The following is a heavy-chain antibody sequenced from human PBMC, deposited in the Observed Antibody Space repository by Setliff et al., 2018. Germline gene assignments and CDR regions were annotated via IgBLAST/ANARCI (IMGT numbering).Heavy chain of an antibody. CDR2: IKRKTDGETT. Sequence: TGGSLRLSCEGSKFIIRSYWMHWVRQAPGKGLEWVGQIKRKTDGETTDYAAPVKGRFIISRDDSKRTLYLQMNSLKDEDTALYYCMSTPSGTYSTYYYYYNMDVWGKGTQVTVSS. J-gene: IGHJ6*03. D-gene: IGHD3-10*01. V-gene: IGHV3-15*01. CDR1: KFIIRSYW. CDR3: MSTPSGTYSTYYYYYNMDV.